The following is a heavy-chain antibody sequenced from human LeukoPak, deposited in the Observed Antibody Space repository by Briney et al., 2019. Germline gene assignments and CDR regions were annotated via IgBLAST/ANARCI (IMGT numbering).Heavy chain of an antibody. V-gene: IGHV3-11*04. J-gene: IGHJ4*02. CDR2: ISSSGSTI. D-gene: IGHD3-10*01. Sequence: PGGSLRLSCAASGFTFSDYYISWIRQAPGKGLGWVSYISSSGSTIYYADSVKGRFTISRDNAKNSLYLQMNSLRAEDTAVYYCARPRITMVRGAPAYWGQGTLVTVSS. CDR1: GFTFSDYY. CDR3: ARPRITMVRGAPAY.